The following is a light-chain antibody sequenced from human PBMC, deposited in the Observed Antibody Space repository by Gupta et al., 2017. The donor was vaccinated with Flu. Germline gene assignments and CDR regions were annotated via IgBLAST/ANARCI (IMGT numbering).Light chain of an antibody. CDR3: CSYAGGSWV. J-gene: IGLJ3*02. V-gene: IGLV2-23*01. Sequence: QSALTQPASVSGSPGQSITISCTGTSSDVGNYNLVSWFQQQSGTAPKLMIYEGSVRPSGVSNRFSGSKSGNTASLTISGPQADDEADYYCCSYAGGSWVFGGGTKLTVL. CDR1: SSDVGNYNL. CDR2: EGS.